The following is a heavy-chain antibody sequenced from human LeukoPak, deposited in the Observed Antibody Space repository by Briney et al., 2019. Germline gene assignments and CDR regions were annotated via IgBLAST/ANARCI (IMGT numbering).Heavy chain of an antibody. V-gene: IGHV3-74*01. CDR1: GFTFSSYW. CDR2: INSDGRST. J-gene: IGHJ4*02. Sequence: GGSLRLSCAASGFTFSSYWMHWVRQAPGKGLVWVSRINSDGRSTSYADSVKGRFTISRDNAKNTLYLQMNSLRAEDTAVYYCARGGYYYDSSVPDFDYWGQGTLVTVSS. D-gene: IGHD3-22*01. CDR3: ARGGYYYDSSVPDFDY.